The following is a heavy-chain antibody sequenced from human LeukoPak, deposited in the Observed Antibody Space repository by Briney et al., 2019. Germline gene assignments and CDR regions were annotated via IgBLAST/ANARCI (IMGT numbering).Heavy chain of an antibody. V-gene: IGHV4-59*01. CDR2: IYYSGST. J-gene: IGHJ5*02. D-gene: IGHD6-13*01. CDR1: GVSISSYY. Sequence: SETLSLTCTVSGVSISSYYWSWIRQPPGKGLEWIGYIYYSGSTNYNPSLKSRVTISVDTSKNQFPLKLSSVTAADTAVYYCAREGAAAGTEWFDPWGQGTLVTVSS. CDR3: AREGAAAGTEWFDP.